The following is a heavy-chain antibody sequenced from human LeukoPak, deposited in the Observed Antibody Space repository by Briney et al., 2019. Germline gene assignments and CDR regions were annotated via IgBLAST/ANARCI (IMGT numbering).Heavy chain of an antibody. Sequence: GGSLRLSCAASGFTFSSYGMHWVRQAPGKGLEWVAVIWYDGSNKYYADSVKGRFTISRDNSKNTLYLQMNSLRAEDTAVYYCAKVFTIYALDIWGQGTMVTVSS. J-gene: IGHJ3*02. CDR2: IWYDGSNK. CDR1: GFTFSSYG. D-gene: IGHD3-10*01. V-gene: IGHV3-33*06. CDR3: AKVFTIYALDI.